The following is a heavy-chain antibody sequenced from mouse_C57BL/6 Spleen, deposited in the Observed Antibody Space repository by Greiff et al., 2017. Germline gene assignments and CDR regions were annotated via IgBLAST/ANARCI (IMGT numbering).Heavy chain of an antibody. CDR2: IYPGDGDT. Sequence: QVQLQQSGPELVKPGASVKISCKASGYAFSSSWMNWVKQRPGKGLEWIGRIYPGDGDTNYNGKFKGKATLTADKSSSTAYMQLSSLTSEDSAVYFCARDYGSSYDFDVWGTGTTVTVSS. D-gene: IGHD1-1*01. CDR1: GYAFSSSW. V-gene: IGHV1-82*01. J-gene: IGHJ1*03. CDR3: ARDYGSSYDFDV.